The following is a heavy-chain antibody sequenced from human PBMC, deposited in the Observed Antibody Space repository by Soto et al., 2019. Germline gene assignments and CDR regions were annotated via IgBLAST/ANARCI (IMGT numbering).Heavy chain of an antibody. D-gene: IGHD5-18*01. CDR2: IKSKTDGGTT. CDR1: GFTISNAW. J-gene: IGHJ4*02. CDR3: TTEVGRGYSYGYFDY. Sequence: PGGSLRLSCAASGFTISNAWMNWVRQAPGKGLEWVGRIKSKTDGGTTGYAAPVKGRFTISRDDSKNTLYLQMNSLKTEDTAVYYCTTEVGRGYSYGYFDYWGQGTLVTVSS. V-gene: IGHV3-15*07.